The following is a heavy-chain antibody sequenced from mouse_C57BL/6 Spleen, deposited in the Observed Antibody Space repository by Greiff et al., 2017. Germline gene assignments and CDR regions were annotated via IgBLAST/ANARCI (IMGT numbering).Heavy chain of an antibody. CDR2: IHPNSGST. CDR3: ARKVTTWDSMDY. J-gene: IGHJ4*01. D-gene: IGHD2-2*01. Sequence: QVQLKQPGAELVKPGASVKLSCKASGYTFTSYWMHWVKQRPGQGLEWIGMIHPNSGSTNYNEKFKSKATLTVDKSSSTAYMQLISLTSEDSAVDYCARKVTTWDSMDYWGQGTSVTVSS. V-gene: IGHV1-64*01. CDR1: GYTFTSYW.